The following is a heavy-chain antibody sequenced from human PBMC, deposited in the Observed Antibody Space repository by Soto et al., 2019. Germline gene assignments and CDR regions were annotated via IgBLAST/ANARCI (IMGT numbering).Heavy chain of an antibody. V-gene: IGHV3-30-3*01. Sequence: GGSLRLSCAASGFTFSSYAMHWVRQAPGKGLEWVAVISYDGSNKYYADSVKGRFTISRDNSKNTLYLQMNSLRAEDTAVYYCARGAVVVVAATPNPPNAFDIWGQGTMVTVSS. CDR3: ARGAVVVVAATPNPPNAFDI. J-gene: IGHJ3*02. CDR2: ISYDGSNK. CDR1: GFTFSSYA. D-gene: IGHD2-15*01.